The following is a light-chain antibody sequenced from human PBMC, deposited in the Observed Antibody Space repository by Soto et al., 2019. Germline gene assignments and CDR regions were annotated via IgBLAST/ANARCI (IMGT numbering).Light chain of an antibody. CDR2: STN. CDR1: RSSIGTNT. V-gene: IGLV1-44*01. J-gene: IGLJ3*02. CDR3: AAWDDGLNGCV. Sequence: QSVLTQPPSASGTPGQRVTISCSGSRSSIGTNTVNWYQQFPGTAPKVLIYSTNQRPSGVPDRFSGSKSGTSASLAISGLQSEDEADYYCAAWDDGLNGCVFGGGTKVTVL.